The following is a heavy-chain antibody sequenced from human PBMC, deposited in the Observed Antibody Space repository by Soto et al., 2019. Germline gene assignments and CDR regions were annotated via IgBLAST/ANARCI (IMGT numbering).Heavy chain of an antibody. CDR3: AIARVADSSLDH. V-gene: IGHV3-30*01. J-gene: IGHJ4*01. CDR2: ISYDTSEI. Sequence: LRLSCVGSEFTFNNNAMHWVHQAPDKGLERVAFISYDTSEIFYADSVKGRFTISINNPDTTLFLHINSPRADDTAVYYCAIARVADSSLDHWGQGILVTVSS. D-gene: IGHD3-3*01. CDR1: EFTFNNNA.